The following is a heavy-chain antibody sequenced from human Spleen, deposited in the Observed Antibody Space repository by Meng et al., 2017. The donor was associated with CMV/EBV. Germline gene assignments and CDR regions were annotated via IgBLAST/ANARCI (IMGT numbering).Heavy chain of an antibody. Sequence: LSLTCAASGFTFSRYWMSWVRQAPGKGLECVAKIKQDGSEKYYVDSVKGRFTISRDNGKNSLYLQMNSLRVEDTAVYYCARVRMGWLFDYWGQGTLVTVSS. CDR3: ARVRMGWLFDY. CDR1: GFTFSRYW. D-gene: IGHD5-18*01. V-gene: IGHV3-7*01. J-gene: IGHJ4*02. CDR2: IKQDGSEK.